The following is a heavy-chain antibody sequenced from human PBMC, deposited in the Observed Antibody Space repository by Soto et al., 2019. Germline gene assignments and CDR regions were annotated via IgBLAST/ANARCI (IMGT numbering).Heavy chain of an antibody. CDR3: VRYEYDSSGHDDEH. CDR2: ISHRGAT. J-gene: IGHJ1*01. CDR1: GYSIDRGYY. D-gene: IGHD3-22*01. V-gene: IGHV4-38-2*02. Sequence: SETLSLTCSVSGYSIDRGYYWGWIRQAPERGLERIGSISHRGATSYTPSLKSRAIISLDTSNNQFTLRLTSVTVADTATYYCVRYEYDSSGHDDEHWGQG.